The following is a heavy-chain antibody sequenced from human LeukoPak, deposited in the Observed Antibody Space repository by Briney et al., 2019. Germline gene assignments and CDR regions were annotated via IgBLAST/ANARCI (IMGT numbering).Heavy chain of an antibody. CDR2: IFYTGIT. Sequence: SETLSLTCTVSGGSISLWQWNWIRQPPGKGLEWIGYIFYTGITNYNPSLKSRVTISVDTSRNQFSLKLTSVTAADTAVYYCARETSSSALEYWGQGTLVTVSS. V-gene: IGHV4-59*01. CDR3: ARETSSSALEY. CDR1: GGSISLWQ. J-gene: IGHJ4*02. D-gene: IGHD6-6*01.